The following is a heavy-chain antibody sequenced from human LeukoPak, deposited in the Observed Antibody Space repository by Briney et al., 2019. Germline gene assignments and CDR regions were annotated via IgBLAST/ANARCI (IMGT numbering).Heavy chain of an antibody. V-gene: IGHV3-9*01. CDR1: GFTFDDYA. D-gene: IGHD1-7*01. J-gene: IGHJ4*02. Sequence: GGSLRLSCAASGFTFDDYAMHWVRQAPGKGLEWVSGISWNSGTIGYADSVKGRFTISRDNAKNSLYLQMSSLRVEDTALHYCAKVDGTKAIDYWGQGTLVTVSS. CDR2: ISWNSGTI. CDR3: AKVDGTKAIDY.